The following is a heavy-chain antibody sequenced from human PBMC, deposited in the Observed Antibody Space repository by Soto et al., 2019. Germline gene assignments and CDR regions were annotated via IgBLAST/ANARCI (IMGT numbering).Heavy chain of an antibody. V-gene: IGHV3-30*18. Sequence: GGSLRLSCAASGFTFSSYGMHWVRQAPGKGLEWVAVISYDGSNKYYADSVKGRFTISRDNSKNTLYLQMNSLRAEDTAVYYCAKIQLWLHEYYYGMDVWGQGTTVTVSS. CDR1: GFTFSSYG. J-gene: IGHJ6*02. CDR3: AKIQLWLHEYYYGMDV. CDR2: ISYDGSNK. D-gene: IGHD5-18*01.